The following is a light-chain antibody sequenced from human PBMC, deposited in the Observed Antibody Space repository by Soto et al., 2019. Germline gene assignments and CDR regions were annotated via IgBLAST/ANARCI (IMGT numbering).Light chain of an antibody. CDR2: DAS. Sequence: ETVVTQSPATLSVSPGERGTLSCRASQSINTNLAWYQQRPGQAPRLLIYDASTRATGIPARFSGSGSGTEFTLTISSLQSEDSAVYYCQQYNNWPRTFGQGTKVEIK. CDR3: QQYNNWPRT. V-gene: IGKV3-15*01. CDR1: QSINTN. J-gene: IGKJ1*01.